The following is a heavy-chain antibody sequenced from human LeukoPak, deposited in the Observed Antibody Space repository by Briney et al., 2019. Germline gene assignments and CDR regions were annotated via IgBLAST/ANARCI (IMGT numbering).Heavy chain of an antibody. D-gene: IGHD6-13*01. J-gene: IGHJ4*02. CDR3: ARDPRKSSYWYPHFDY. Sequence: WLRLSCRVSRFTFSSYAMHCVRHATSKRLEWVAVKYYADSVKDRFTISRDNSKNTLYLQMNSLRAEDTAVYYCARDPRKSSYWYPHFDYWGQGTLVTFSS. V-gene: IGHV3-30*04. CDR2: K. CDR1: RFTFSSYA.